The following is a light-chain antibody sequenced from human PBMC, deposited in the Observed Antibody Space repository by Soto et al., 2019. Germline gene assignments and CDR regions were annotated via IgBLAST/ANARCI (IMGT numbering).Light chain of an antibody. CDR3: HQSYSIPYT. CDR2: GAS. Sequence: DIQMTQSPSSLSASVGDRVTITCRASQSISTYLNWFQQKPGKAPKLLIDGASTLQTGVPSRFSGSGSGTDFTLTISSLQPEDFATYFCHQSYSIPYTFGQGTKLETK. V-gene: IGKV1-39*01. J-gene: IGKJ2*01. CDR1: QSISTY.